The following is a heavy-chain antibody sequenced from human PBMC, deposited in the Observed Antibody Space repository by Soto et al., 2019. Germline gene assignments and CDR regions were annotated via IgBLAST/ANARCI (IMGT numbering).Heavy chain of an antibody. CDR1: GFTFSDFW. Sequence: EVQLVESGGGLVQPGGSLRLSCTGSGFTFSDFWMHWVRQAPGKGLEWVADINQDXXXTYYLNSVKGRLTTSRDNAKXXXXXXXXXXXXXXXXXXXXXXXXXXXXXXLDYWGQGTLVTVSS. CDR2: INQDXXXT. J-gene: IGHJ4*02. CDR3: XXXXXXXXXXLDY. V-gene: IGHV3-7*01.